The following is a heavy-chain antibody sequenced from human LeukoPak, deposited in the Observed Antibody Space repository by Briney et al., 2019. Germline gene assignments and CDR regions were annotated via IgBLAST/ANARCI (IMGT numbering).Heavy chain of an antibody. CDR3: AREGSSWPRDFQH. CDR1: GFTVSSNY. V-gene: IGHV3-66*02. Sequence: GGSLRLSCAASGFTVSSNYMSWVRQAPGKGLEWVSVIYSGGDTYYADSVKGRFTVSRDNSKNTLYLQINSLRAEDTAVYYCAREGSSWPRDFQHWGQGTLVTVSS. J-gene: IGHJ1*01. CDR2: IYSGGDT. D-gene: IGHD6-13*01.